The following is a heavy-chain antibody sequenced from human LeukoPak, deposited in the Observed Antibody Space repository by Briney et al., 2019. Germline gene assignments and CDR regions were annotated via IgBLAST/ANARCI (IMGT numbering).Heavy chain of an antibody. CDR2: INPSGGST. CDR3: ARGYYDPTDYFYGMDV. V-gene: IGHV1-46*01. D-gene: IGHD3-22*01. CDR1: GYTFTSYY. J-gene: IGHJ6*02. Sequence: GASVTVSCKASGYTFTSYYMHWVRQAPGQGLEWMGIINPSGGSTSYAQKFQGRVTMTRDTSTSTVYMELSSLRSEDTAVYYCARGYYDPTDYFYGMDVWGQGTTVTVS.